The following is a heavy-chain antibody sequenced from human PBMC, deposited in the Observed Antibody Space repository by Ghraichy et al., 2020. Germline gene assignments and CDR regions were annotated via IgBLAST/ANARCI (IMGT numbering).Heavy chain of an antibody. V-gene: IGHV1-46*03. CDR3: ASGLRWYTRETYSYYMDV. J-gene: IGHJ6*03. CDR2: INPSGGGS. CDR1: GHTLTSYY. Sequence: ASVKVSCKASGHTLTSYYIHWVRQAPGQGLEWMGMINPSGGGSSNAQKFQGRVTMTRDTSTSTVYMELSSLRSEDTAVYYCASGLRWYTRETYSYYMDVWGKGTTVTVSS. D-gene: IGHD4-23*01.